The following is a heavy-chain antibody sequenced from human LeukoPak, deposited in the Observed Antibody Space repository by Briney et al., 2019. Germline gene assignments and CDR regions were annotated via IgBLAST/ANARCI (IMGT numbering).Heavy chain of an antibody. V-gene: IGHV3-23*01. CDR1: GFTFSSYG. Sequence: PGGSLRLSCAASGFTFSSYGMSWVRQAPGKGLEWVSAIRGSGGNTYYADSLKGRFTISRDNSKNTLYLQMNSLRVEDTAVYYCAKVAETFGVVDPFDYWGQGTLVTVSS. CDR2: IRGSGGNT. J-gene: IGHJ4*02. CDR3: AKVAETFGVVDPFDY. D-gene: IGHD3-3*01.